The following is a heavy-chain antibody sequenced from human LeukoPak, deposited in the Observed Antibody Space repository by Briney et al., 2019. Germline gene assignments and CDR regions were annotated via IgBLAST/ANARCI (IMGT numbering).Heavy chain of an antibody. J-gene: IGHJ3*02. D-gene: IGHD6-13*01. CDR2: IYTSGST. Sequence: PSETLSLTCTVSGGSNSSGSYYWSWIRQPAGKGLEWIGRIYTSGSTNYNPSLKSRVTISVDTSKNQFSLKLSSVTAADTAVYYCARDQQQLYADGAFDIWGQGTMVTVSS. V-gene: IGHV4-61*02. CDR1: GGSNSSGSYY. CDR3: ARDQQQLYADGAFDI.